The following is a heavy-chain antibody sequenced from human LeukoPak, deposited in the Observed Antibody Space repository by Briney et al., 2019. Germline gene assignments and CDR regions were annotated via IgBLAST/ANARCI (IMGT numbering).Heavy chain of an antibody. CDR3: ASGGSLDY. Sequence: PGGSLRLSCAVSGFTISLYTMNWVRQAPGKGLEWVSSISSTSTYIYYAGSVKGRFTISRDNAENSLYLQMNSLRAEDTAVYYCASGGSLDYWGQGTLVTVSS. V-gene: IGHV3-21*01. D-gene: IGHD3-16*01. CDR2: ISSTSTYI. CDR1: GFTISLYT. J-gene: IGHJ4*02.